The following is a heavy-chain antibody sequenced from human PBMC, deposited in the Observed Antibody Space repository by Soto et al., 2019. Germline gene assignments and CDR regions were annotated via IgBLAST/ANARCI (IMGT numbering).Heavy chain of an antibody. CDR1: VFTVSSNH. CDR2: IYSGGST. Sequence: GASLRLSCAASVFTVSSNHLSWVRQAPGKGLEWFSVIYSGGSTYYADSVKGRFTISRDNSKNTLYLQMNSLRAEDTAVYYCARGLYSGWHYFDYWGQGT. CDR3: ARGLYSGWHYFDY. V-gene: IGHV3-66*01. J-gene: IGHJ4*02. D-gene: IGHD5-12*01.